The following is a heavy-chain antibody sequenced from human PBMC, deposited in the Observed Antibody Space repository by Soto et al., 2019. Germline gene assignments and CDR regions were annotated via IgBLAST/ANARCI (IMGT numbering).Heavy chain of an antibody. J-gene: IGHJ4*02. D-gene: IGHD6-19*01. V-gene: IGHV4-39*01. CDR1: GGSISSSSYY. Sequence: SETLSLTCAVSGGSISSSSYYWGWIRQPPGKGLEWIGSIYYSGSTYYNPSLKSRVTISVDTSKNQFSLKLSSVTAADTAVYYCARKDRYSSGWYVFYFDYWGQGTLVTVSS. CDR3: ARKDRYSSGWYVFYFDY. CDR2: IYYSGST.